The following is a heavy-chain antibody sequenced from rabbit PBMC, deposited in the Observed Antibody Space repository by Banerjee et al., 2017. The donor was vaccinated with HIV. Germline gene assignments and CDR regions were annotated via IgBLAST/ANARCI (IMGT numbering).Heavy chain of an antibody. CDR2: INTGSSIT. V-gene: IGHV1S45*01. D-gene: IGHD8-1*01. J-gene: IGHJ4*01. Sequence: QEHLEESGGDLVKPEGSLTLTCTASGFSFNNNYGMCWVRQAPGKGLEWIGYINTGSSITDYASWVNGRFTISKTSSTTVTLQMTSLTAADTATYFCARLYAGSSRIFNLWGQGTLVTVS. CDR3: ARLYAGSSRIFNL. CDR1: GFSFNNNYG.